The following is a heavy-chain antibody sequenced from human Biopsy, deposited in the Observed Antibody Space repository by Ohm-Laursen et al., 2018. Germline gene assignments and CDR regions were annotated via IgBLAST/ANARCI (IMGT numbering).Heavy chain of an antibody. J-gene: IGHJ4*02. V-gene: IGHV4-31*01. CDR1: GVSINGGRYY. CDR3: ARLGSGDYCPTFFDF. CDR2: IFYSANT. Sequence: TLSLTCTVSGVSINGGRYYWNWLRHHPGKGLEWIGNIFYSANTYYNPSLKSLVTISVDTSKNQFSLKLSSVTAADSAVYYCARLGSGDYCPTFFDFWGQGALVTVSS. D-gene: IGHD5-12*01.